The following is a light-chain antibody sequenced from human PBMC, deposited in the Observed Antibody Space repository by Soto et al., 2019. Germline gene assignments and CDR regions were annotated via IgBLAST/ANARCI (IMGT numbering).Light chain of an antibody. V-gene: IGKV1-5*02. Sequence: DIQMTQSPSSLSASVGGRVTIICRASQSVSTRLAWYQQKPGKAPKVLIYDASSWAGGVPSRFTGSGSGTEFTLTINSLQPDDFATYYCQQYSVYWTFGQGTKVDIK. CDR3: QQYSVYWT. CDR1: QSVSTR. CDR2: DAS. J-gene: IGKJ1*01.